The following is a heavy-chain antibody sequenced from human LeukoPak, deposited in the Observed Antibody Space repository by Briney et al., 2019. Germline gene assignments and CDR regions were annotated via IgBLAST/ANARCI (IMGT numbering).Heavy chain of an antibody. CDR1: GYSISSGYY. V-gene: IGHV4-38-2*01. CDR2: IYHSGST. D-gene: IGHD3-9*01. J-gene: IGHJ3*02. Sequence: SETLSLTCAVSGYSISSGYYWGWIRQPPGKGLEWIGSIYHSGSTYYNPSLKSRVTISVDTSKNQFSLKLSSVTAADTAVYYCARPPFYDILVALDIWGQGTMVTVSS. CDR3: ARPPFYDILVALDI.